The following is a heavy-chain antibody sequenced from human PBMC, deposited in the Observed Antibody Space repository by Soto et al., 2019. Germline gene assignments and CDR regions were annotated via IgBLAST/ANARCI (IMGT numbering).Heavy chain of an antibody. J-gene: IGHJ5*02. CDR3: ARSKQLAVGENWFDP. D-gene: IGHD6-6*01. CDR2: INHSGST. CDR1: GVSFSGYY. V-gene: IGHV4-34*01. Sequence: PSETLSLTCAVYGVSFSGYYWSWIRQPPGKGLEWIGEINHSGSTNYSPSLKSRVTISVDTSKNQFSLKLSSVTAADTAVYYCARSKQLAVGENWFDPWGQGTLVTVSS.